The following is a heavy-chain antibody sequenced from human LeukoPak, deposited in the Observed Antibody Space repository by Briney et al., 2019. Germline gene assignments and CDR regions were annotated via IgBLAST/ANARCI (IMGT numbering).Heavy chain of an antibody. Sequence: GWSLRLSCAASGFTFSSYEMNWVRQGPGKGLEWVSYISSSGTTKYYADSVKGRFTLSRDNAKKSLSLQMNSLRAEDTAIYYCARSNRDAFDMWGQGTVVTVSS. D-gene: IGHD2/OR15-2a*01. J-gene: IGHJ3*02. CDR1: GFTFSSYE. CDR3: ARSNRDAFDM. CDR2: ISSSGTTK. V-gene: IGHV3-48*03.